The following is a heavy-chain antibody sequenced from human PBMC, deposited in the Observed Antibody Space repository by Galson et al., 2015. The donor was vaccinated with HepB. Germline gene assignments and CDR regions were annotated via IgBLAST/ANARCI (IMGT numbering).Heavy chain of an antibody. CDR1: GDGFRTYN. V-gene: IGHV1-69*13. CDR3: ARGSTITTSVYAF. J-gene: IGHJ4*02. Sequence: SVKVSCKASGDGFRTYNIIWVRQAPGQGLEWMGGIIPTFRIANYAQNFRGRVTITAEESTSTAYMELSSLRSEDTAVYYCARGSTITTSVYAFWGQGTLVTVSS. D-gene: IGHD4-11*01. CDR2: IIPTFRIA.